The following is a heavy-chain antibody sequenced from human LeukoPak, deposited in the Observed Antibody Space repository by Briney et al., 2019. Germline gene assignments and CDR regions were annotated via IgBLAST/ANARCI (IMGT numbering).Heavy chain of an antibody. V-gene: IGHV4-34*01. CDR2: INHSGST. CDR3: ARARITIFGSWFDP. J-gene: IGHJ5*02. D-gene: IGHD3-3*01. CDR1: GGSFSGYY. Sequence: PSETLSLTCAVYGGSFSGYYWSWIRQPPGKGLEWIGEINHSGSTNYNPSLKSRVTISVDTPKNQFSLKLSSVTAADTAVYYCARARITIFGSWFDPWGQGTLVTVSS.